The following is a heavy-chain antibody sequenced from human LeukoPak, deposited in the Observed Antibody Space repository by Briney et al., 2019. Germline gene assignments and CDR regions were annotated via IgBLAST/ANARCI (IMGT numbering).Heavy chain of an antibody. CDR1: GFTFTSQW. D-gene: IGHD3-22*01. V-gene: IGHV3-7*01. CDR3: ASHYFDSSGYYYR. J-gene: IGHJ4*02. Sequence: TGGSLRLSCAASGFTFTSQWMSWVRQAPGKGLEWVANINQDGGEKYFLDSVKGRFTISRDNAKNSVYLQMNSLRAEDTAVYYCASHYFDSSGYYYRWGQGTLVTVSS. CDR2: INQDGGEK.